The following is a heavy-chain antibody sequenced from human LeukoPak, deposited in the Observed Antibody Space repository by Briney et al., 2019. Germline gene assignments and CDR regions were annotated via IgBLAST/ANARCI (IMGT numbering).Heavy chain of an antibody. Sequence: SSETLSLTCIVSGVSISSYYWTWIRQPAGKGLEWIGRFYTSGSTNYNPSLKSRVAMSVDTSKNHFSLKLSSVTAADTAMYYCARGCSGGSCYSGSAFDYWGQGTLVTVSS. CDR2: FYTSGST. CDR1: GVSISSYY. J-gene: IGHJ4*02. V-gene: IGHV4-4*07. D-gene: IGHD2-15*01. CDR3: ARGCSGGSCYSGSAFDY.